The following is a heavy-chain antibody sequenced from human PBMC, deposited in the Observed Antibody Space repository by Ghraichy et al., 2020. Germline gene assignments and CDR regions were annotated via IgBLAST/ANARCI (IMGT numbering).Heavy chain of an antibody. CDR2: IKTTGTT. CDR1: GITFSNVW. Sequence: GGSLRLSCAAPGITFSNVWMSWVRQAPGKGLEWVGSIKTTGTTDYAAPVKGRFTISRDDSKKMLYLQMNSLKTEDTAAYYCTTYNQKDAFDFSGQGTVVTVSS. J-gene: IGHJ3*01. V-gene: IGHV3-15*05. D-gene: IGHD1-14*01. CDR3: TTYNQKDAFDF.